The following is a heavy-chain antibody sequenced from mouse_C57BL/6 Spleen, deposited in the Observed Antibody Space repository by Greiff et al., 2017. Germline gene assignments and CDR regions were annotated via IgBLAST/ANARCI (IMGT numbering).Heavy chain of an antibody. CDR1: GFSLTSYG. V-gene: IGHV2-5*01. CDR2: IWRGGST. Sequence: QVQLQQSGPGLVQPSQSLSITCTVSGFSLTSYGVHWVRQSPGKGLEWLGVIWRGGSTDYNAAFMSRLSITKDNSKSQVFFKMNSLQADDTAIYYCAKKRETGTDYAMDYWGQGTSVTVSS. J-gene: IGHJ4*01. CDR3: AKKRETGTDYAMDY. D-gene: IGHD4-1*01.